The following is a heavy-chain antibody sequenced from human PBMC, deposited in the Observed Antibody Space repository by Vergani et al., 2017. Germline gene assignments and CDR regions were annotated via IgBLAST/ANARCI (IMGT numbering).Heavy chain of an antibody. CDR3: VKGAGRYENFFDS. D-gene: IGHD1-26*01. CDR2: LTGGGGST. J-gene: IGHJ4*02. CDR1: GFTFSTYA. V-gene: IGHV3-23*01. Sequence: EVQLLESGGSLKQPGGSVRLSCAASGFTFSTYAMHWVRQAPGKGLEWVSALTGGGGSTYYADSFKGRFIISRDNSRDTLYLQMNSLRPEDTATYYCVKGAGRYENFFDSWGQGTLVTVSS.